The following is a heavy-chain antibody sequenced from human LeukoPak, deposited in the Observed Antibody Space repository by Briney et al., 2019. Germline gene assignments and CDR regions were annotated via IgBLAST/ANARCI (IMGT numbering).Heavy chain of an antibody. D-gene: IGHD3-3*01. V-gene: IGHV3-23*01. CDR1: GFTFSNFA. CDR2: ISGSGGIT. Sequence: PGGSLRLSCAASGFTFSNFAMNWVRQAPGKGLEWVSTISGSGGITYYADSVKGRFTIFRDNSKNTLYLQMNSLRAEDTAVYYCAKARWSGPFYFDYWGQGTLVTVSS. CDR3: AKARWSGPFYFDY. J-gene: IGHJ4*02.